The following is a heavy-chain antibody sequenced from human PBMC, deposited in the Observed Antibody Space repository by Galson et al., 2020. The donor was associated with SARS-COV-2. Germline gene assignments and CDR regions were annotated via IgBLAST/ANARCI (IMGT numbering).Heavy chain of an antibody. CDR2: NIPIFGTA. Sequence: SSVNVTCKASRGTFSSYAISWVRQAPAQGLKWMGGNIPIFGTANYAQKFQGRVTITADESTSTAYMALSSLRSEDTAVYYCARPTVTTLLAAFDIWGQGTMVTVSS. D-gene: IGHD4-17*01. CDR1: RGTFSSYA. J-gene: IGHJ3*02. V-gene: IGHV1-69*13. CDR3: ARPTVTTLLAAFDI.